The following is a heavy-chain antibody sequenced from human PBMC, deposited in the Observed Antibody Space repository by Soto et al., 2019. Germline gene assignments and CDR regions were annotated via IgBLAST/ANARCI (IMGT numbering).Heavy chain of an antibody. V-gene: IGHV1-3*01. CDR1: GYTFTSYA. J-gene: IGHJ4*02. CDR2: INAGNGNT. Sequence: APVKVSCKASGYTFTSYAMHWVRQAPGQRLEWMGWINAGNGNTKYSQKFQGRVTITRDTSAGTAYMELSSLRSEDTAVYYCARDARTTVTVTSPLDYWGQGTLVTVSS. D-gene: IGHD4-17*01. CDR3: ARDARTTVTVTSPLDY.